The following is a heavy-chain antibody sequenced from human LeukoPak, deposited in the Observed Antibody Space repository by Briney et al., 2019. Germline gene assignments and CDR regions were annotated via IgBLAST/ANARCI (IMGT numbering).Heavy chain of an antibody. J-gene: IGHJ5*02. D-gene: IGHD6-13*01. Sequence: SETLSLTCTVSGGSISSYYWGWIRQPPGKGLEWIGYIYYSGSTNYNPSLKSRVTISVDTSKNQFSLKLSSVTAADTAVYYCARQGARSSWYWFDPWGQGTLVTVSS. V-gene: IGHV4-59*08. CDR1: GGSISSYY. CDR2: IYYSGST. CDR3: ARQGARSSWYWFDP.